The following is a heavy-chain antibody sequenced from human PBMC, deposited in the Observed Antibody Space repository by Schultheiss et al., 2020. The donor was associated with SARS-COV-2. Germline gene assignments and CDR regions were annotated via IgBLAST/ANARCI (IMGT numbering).Heavy chain of an antibody. CDR1: GFTFSSYE. CDR3: ARESLRGMTGAFDI. Sequence: GGSLRLSCAASGFTFSSYEMNWVRQAPGKGLEWVSYISSSGSTIYYADSVKGRFTISRDNAKNSLYLQMNSLRAEDTAVYYCARESLRGMTGAFDIWGQGTMVTVSS. V-gene: IGHV3-48*03. J-gene: IGHJ3*02. CDR2: ISSSGSTI.